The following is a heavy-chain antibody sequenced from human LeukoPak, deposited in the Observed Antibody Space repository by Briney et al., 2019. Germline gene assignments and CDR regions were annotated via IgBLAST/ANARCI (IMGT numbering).Heavy chain of an antibody. J-gene: IGHJ4*02. CDR2: IYYSGST. CDR3: ARDDILTGYPLDY. CDR1: GGSISSYY. D-gene: IGHD3-9*01. V-gene: IGHV4-59*01. Sequence: SETLSLTCTVSGGSISSYYWSWLRQPPGKGLEWLGYIYYSGSTNYNPSLKSRVTISVDTSKNQFSLKLSSVTAADTAVYYCARDDILTGYPLDYWGQGTLVTVSS.